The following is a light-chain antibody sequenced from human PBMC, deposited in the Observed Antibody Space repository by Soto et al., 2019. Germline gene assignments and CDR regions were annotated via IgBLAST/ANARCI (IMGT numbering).Light chain of an antibody. CDR1: QSIASR. Sequence: DIQTTQSPSSLSASVGDRVTITCRASQSIASRLNWYQQKPGSAPKLLIYGASTLESGVPSRFSGSGSGTDFTLTVSSLQVEDFATYYCQQTDTIPRTFGQGTKVDIK. V-gene: IGKV1-39*01. J-gene: IGKJ1*01. CDR2: GAS. CDR3: QQTDTIPRT.